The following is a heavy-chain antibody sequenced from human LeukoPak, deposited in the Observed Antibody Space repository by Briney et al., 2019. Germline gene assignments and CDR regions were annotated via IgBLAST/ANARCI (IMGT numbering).Heavy chain of an antibody. D-gene: IGHD6-13*01. Sequence: PGGSLRLSCAASGFTFSNLWMSWVRQAPGKGLKWVANIKQDGSEXYYXXSVKGRFTISRDNAQNSLYLQMNSLRAEDTAIYYCATSTAAAGTDWGQGTLVTVSS. CDR3: ATSTAAAGTD. CDR1: GFTFSNLW. V-gene: IGHV3-7*03. CDR2: IKQDGSEX. J-gene: IGHJ4*02.